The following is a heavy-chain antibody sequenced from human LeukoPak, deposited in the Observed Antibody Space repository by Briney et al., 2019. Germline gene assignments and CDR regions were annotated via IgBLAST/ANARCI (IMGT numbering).Heavy chain of an antibody. Sequence: SETLSLTCTVSGGSISSYYWGWIRQPPGKGLEWIGNIYYSGTTYYNPSLKSRVTISVDTSKNQFSLKVNSMTAADTAVYYCARDPRSRSRFIDYWGQGTLVTVSS. V-gene: IGHV4-39*07. D-gene: IGHD6-13*01. J-gene: IGHJ4*02. CDR2: IYYSGTT. CDR3: ARDPRSRSRFIDY. CDR1: GGSISSYY.